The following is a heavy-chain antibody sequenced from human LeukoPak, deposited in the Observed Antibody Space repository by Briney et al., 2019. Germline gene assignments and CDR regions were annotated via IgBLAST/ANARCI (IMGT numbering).Heavy chain of an antibody. J-gene: IGHJ4*02. CDR3: ARIVLPGRPKTSYES. CDR2: INPNSGDT. Sequence: XSVKVSCKASGHTFSDYYLHWVRQAPGQGLEWMGWINPNSGDTNSTQKFQGRVTMTRGTSSSLSYMELRSLTVDDTAVYYCARIVLPGRPKTSYESWGQGTLVTVSS. V-gene: IGHV1-2*02. CDR1: GHTFSDYY. D-gene: IGHD2-21*01.